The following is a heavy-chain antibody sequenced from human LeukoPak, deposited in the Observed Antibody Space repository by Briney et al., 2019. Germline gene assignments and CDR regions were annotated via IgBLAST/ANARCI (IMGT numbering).Heavy chain of an antibody. J-gene: IGHJ4*02. CDR1: EFTFSTYA. D-gene: IGHD6-19*01. Sequence: GGSLRLSCVASEFTFSTYAMHWVRQAPGKGLEWVAIISYDKSNKYYADSVKGRFTISRDNAKNSLYLQMNSLRAEDTALYYCARTGGIAVAGTKFDYWGQGTLVTVSS. CDR3: ARTGGIAVAGTKFDY. V-gene: IGHV3-30*04. CDR2: ISYDKSNK.